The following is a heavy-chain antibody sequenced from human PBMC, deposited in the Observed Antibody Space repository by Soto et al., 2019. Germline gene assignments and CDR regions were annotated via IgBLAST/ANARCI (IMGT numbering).Heavy chain of an antibody. CDR1: GGSFSGYY. J-gene: IGHJ5*02. CDR3: ARGPYSSGWSPTSNWFDP. Sequence: KQSQTLSLTCAVYGGSFSGYYWSWIRQPPGKGLEWIGEINHSGSTNYNPSLKSRVTISVDTSKNQFSLKLSSVTAADTAVYYCARGPYSSGWSPTSNWFDPWGQGTLVTVSS. V-gene: IGHV4-34*01. D-gene: IGHD6-19*01. CDR2: INHSGST.